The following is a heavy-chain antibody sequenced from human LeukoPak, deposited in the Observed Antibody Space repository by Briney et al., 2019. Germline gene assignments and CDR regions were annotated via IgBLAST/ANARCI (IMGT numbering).Heavy chain of an antibody. D-gene: IGHD6-13*01. CDR1: GFTFSNCA. Sequence: GGSLRLSCAAAGFTFSNCAMSWVRQAPGKGLEWVSGISDSGGSTYYADSMKGQFTISRDNSENTLYLQMNSLRVEDTAIYYCISQMSLSSSWPYWGQGVLVTVSS. CDR3: ISQMSLSSSWPY. V-gene: IGHV3-23*01. CDR2: ISDSGGST. J-gene: IGHJ4*02.